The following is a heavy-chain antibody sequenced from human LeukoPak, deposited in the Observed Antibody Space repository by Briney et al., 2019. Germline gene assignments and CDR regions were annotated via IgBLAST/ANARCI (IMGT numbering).Heavy chain of an antibody. CDR1: GYTFTSYG. J-gene: IGHJ5*02. V-gene: IGHV1-18*01. CDR2: ISAYNGNT. CDR3: ARADYGDYHLNWFDP. Sequence: ASVKVSCKASGYTFTSYGISWVRQAPGQGLEWMGWISAYNGNTNYAQKLQGRVTMTTDTSTSTAYMELRSLRSVDTAVYYCARADYGDYHLNWFDPWGQGTLVTVSS. D-gene: IGHD4-17*01.